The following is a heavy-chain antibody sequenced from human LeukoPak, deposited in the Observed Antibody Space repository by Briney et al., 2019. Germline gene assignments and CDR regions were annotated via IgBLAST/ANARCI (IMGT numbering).Heavy chain of an antibody. CDR1: GFTFSSYA. Sequence: QTGGSLRLSCAASGFTFSSYAMHWVRQAPGKGLEWVAVISYDGSNKYYADSVKGRFTISRDNSKDTLSLQMNSLRAEDTAVYYCAKDIAQGYTFGSIEQDYWGQGTLVTVSS. CDR2: ISYDGSNK. CDR3: AKDIAQGYTFGSIEQDY. J-gene: IGHJ4*02. D-gene: IGHD5-18*01. V-gene: IGHV3-30-3*01.